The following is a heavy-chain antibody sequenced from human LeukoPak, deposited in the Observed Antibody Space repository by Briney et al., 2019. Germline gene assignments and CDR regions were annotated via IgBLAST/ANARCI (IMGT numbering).Heavy chain of an antibody. Sequence: GGSLGLSCAASGFTLSSYGMHWVRQAPGKGPEWVAVLSYYGYNKYYGDSVKGRFNMSRDNCKNTLYLQMNSLRAEDTAVYYCAKGSGQWLATPDCDYWGQGTLVSVSS. CDR2: LSYYGYNK. CDR1: GFTLSSYG. J-gene: IGHJ4*02. D-gene: IGHD6-19*01. V-gene: IGHV3-30*18. CDR3: AKGSGQWLATPDCDY.